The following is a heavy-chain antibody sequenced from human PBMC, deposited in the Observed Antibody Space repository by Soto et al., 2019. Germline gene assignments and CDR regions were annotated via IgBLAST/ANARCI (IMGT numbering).Heavy chain of an antibody. J-gene: IGHJ6*02. Sequence: SETLSLTCAVSGYSISSGYYWGWIRQPPGKGLAWIGSIYHSGSTYNNPSPKTRSAIPVDRPTNQYSLKRTPVPAADTAVYYCARGGGPRGPGGNYDYYGMALSGHGTKVTVS. D-gene: IGHD3-3*01. CDR2: IYHSGST. CDR1: GYSISSGYY. V-gene: IGHV4-38-2*01. CDR3: ARGGGPRGPGGNYDYYGMAL.